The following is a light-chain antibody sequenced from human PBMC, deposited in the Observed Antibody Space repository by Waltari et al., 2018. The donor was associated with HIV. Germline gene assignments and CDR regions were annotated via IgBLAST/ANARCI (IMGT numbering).Light chain of an antibody. CDR2: EGD. V-gene: IGLV2-23*01. CDR3: CSYAGSSTYVV. CDR1: SRDVGSYNF. J-gene: IGLJ2*01. Sequence: QSALTQPASVSGSPGQSIPISCTGPSRDVGSYNFVSWYQQHPGNAPKLIIYEGDKRPSGVSYRFSGSKSGSTASLTISGLQAEDEADYYCCSYAGSSTYVVFGGGTQLTVL.